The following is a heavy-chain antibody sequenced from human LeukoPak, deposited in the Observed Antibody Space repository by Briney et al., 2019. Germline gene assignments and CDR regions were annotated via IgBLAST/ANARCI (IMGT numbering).Heavy chain of an antibody. D-gene: IGHD2-15*01. CDR1: ALRFSSFA. Sequence: GGSLRLSCAASALRFSSFAMTWVRQVPGKGLEWVSGIHGSGETTYYADSVKGRFTISRDNSREMLYLQMNSLRAEDTAVYYCARDPSGGRSKFGWFDPWGQGTLVTVSS. CDR2: IHGSGETT. J-gene: IGHJ5*02. CDR3: ARDPSGGRSKFGWFDP. V-gene: IGHV3-23*01.